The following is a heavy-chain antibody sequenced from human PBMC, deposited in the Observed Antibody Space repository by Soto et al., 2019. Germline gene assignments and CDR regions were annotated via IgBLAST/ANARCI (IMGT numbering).Heavy chain of an antibody. Sequence: SLTFTVSVCSISMYYWSWIRQPPGKGLEWIGYIYYSGNTNYNPSLKSRVTISVDTPQNQFSLKLSSVTAADTAVYYCARASPDGNWFDAWGKGTL. J-gene: IGHJ5*02. V-gene: IGHV4-59*01. CDR3: ARASPDGNWFDA. CDR2: IYYSGNT. CDR1: VCSISMYY.